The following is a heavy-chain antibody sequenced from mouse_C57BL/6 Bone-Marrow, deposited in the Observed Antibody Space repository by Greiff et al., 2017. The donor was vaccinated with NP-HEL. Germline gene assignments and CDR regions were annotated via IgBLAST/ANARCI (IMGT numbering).Heavy chain of an antibody. V-gene: IGHV1-55*01. CDR1: GYTFTSYG. D-gene: IGHD1-1*01. J-gene: IGHJ2*01. CDR2: IYPGSGST. CDR3: ARYYYGSGY. Sequence: VKLKQPGAELARPGASVKLSCKASGYTFTSYGIRWVKQRPGQGLEWIGDIYPGSGSTNYNEKFKSKATLTVDTSSSTAYMQLSSLTSEDSAVYYCARYYYGSGYWGQGTTLTVSS.